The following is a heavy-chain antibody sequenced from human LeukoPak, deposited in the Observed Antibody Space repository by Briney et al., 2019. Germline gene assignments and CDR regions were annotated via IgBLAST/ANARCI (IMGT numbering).Heavy chain of an antibody. J-gene: IGHJ2*01. CDR3: AGVGTSYYDSSAYSVNPNYGYFDL. V-gene: IGHV1-46*01. Sequence: GASVKVSCKASGYTFSSHYMHWVRQAPGQGLEWMGIINPSGGSTSYGKKFQGRVTMTRDTSTSTVYMELSSLRSEDTAVYFCAGVGTSYYDSSAYSVNPNYGYFDLWGRGTLVTVSS. D-gene: IGHD3-22*01. CDR2: INPSGGST. CDR1: GYTFSSHY.